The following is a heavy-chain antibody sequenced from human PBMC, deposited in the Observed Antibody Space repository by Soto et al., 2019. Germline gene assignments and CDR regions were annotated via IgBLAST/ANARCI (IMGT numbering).Heavy chain of an antibody. CDR1: GFTFSTYG. CDR2: ISSDGSIK. D-gene: IGHD1-26*01. J-gene: IGHJ4*02. Sequence: QVQLVESGGGVVQPGRSLRLSCAASGFTFSTYGMHWVRQAPGKGLEWVAVISSDGSIKYYADSMKGRFTISRDNSKNTLYLQMNNLSPEDTAVYYCSKDNSGTYYWLDYWGLGTLVTVSS. V-gene: IGHV3-30*18. CDR3: SKDNSGTYYWLDY.